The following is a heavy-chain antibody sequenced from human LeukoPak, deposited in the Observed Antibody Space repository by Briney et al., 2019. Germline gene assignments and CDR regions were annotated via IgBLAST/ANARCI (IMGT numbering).Heavy chain of an antibody. D-gene: IGHD3-3*01. CDR2: IYYSGST. J-gene: IGHJ4*02. V-gene: IGHV4-39*07. CDR1: GGSISSSSYY. CDR3: ARLRIFGVVTYYFDY. Sequence: KPSETLSLTCTVSGGSISSSSYYWGWIRQPPGKGLEWIGSIYYSGSTYYNPSLKSRVTISVDTSKNQFSLKLSSVTAADTAVYYCARLRIFGVVTYYFDYWGQGTLVTVSS.